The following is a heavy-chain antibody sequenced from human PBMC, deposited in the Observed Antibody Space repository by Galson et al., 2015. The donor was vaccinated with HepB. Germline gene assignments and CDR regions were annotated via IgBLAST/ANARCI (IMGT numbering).Heavy chain of an antibody. V-gene: IGHV3-15*01. CDR2: IKSKTDGETT. Sequence: SLRLSCAASGFPFNNAWMTWVRRAPGMGLEWVGRIKSKTDGETTDYAAPVKGRFTISRNDSQNRLYLQMNSLKTEDTAVYYCTTDVYYSTYWSWLDPWGQGTLVTVSS. CDR3: TTDVYYSTYWSWLDP. J-gene: IGHJ5*02. D-gene: IGHD2-8*02. CDR1: GFPFNNAW.